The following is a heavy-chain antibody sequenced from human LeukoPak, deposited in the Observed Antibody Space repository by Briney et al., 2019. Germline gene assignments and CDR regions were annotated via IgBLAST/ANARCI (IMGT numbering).Heavy chain of an antibody. CDR2: VSYDGSNK. Sequence: GRSLRLSCAASGFTFSSYGMHWVRQAPGKGLEWVAVVSYDGSNKYYADSVKGRFTISRDNSKNTLYLQMNSLRAEDTAVYYCAKDRTHYGSGSYLVDYWGQGTLVTVSS. J-gene: IGHJ4*02. CDR3: AKDRTHYGSGSYLVDY. CDR1: GFTFSSYG. D-gene: IGHD3-10*01. V-gene: IGHV3-30*18.